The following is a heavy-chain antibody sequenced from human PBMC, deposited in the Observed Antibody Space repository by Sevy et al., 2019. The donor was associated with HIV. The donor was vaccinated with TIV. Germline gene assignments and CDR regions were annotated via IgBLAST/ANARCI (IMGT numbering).Heavy chain of an antibody. Sequence: GGPLRLSCSASGFTFRSFSMHWVRQAPGKGLEWVAAIWYDGRTKQYADPMKDRFTISRDNSKNRLGLEMNSLRAEDTGLYFCARDSARVIVPTAGFDSWGQGTVVTVSS. CDR2: IWYDGRTK. D-gene: IGHD1-1*01. J-gene: IGHJ5*01. V-gene: IGHV3-33*01. CDR3: ARDSARVIVPTAGFDS. CDR1: GFTFRSFS.